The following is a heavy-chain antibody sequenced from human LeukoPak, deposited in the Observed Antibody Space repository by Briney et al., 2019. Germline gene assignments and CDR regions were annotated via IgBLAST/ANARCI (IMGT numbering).Heavy chain of an antibody. CDR1: GITLSNYG. J-gene: IGHJ6*02. V-gene: IGHV3-23*01. Sequence: GGSLRLSCAVSGITLSNYGMSWVRQAPGKGLEWVAGVSDSGGRTNYADSVKGRFTNSRDNSRNTLYLQMNSLRAEDTAVYYCAKVGYYDSSGPIYYYYGMDVWGQGTTVTVSS. CDR3: AKVGYYDSSGPIYYYYGMDV. CDR2: VSDSGGRT. D-gene: IGHD3-22*01.